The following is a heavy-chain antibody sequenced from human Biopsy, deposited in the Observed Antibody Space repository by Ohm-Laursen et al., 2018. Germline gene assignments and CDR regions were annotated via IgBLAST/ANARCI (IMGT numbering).Heavy chain of an antibody. CDR3: ARDRDRRGWFDP. V-gene: IGHV4-4*07. J-gene: IGHJ5*02. Sequence: GTLSLTCTVSGGSLSSYSWSWIRQPAGKGLEWIGQTYTSGITNYNPSLKSRVTMSVDTSKNKFSLRVSSVTAADTAVYYCARDRDRRGWFDPWGQGTLVTVSS. CDR2: TYTSGIT. D-gene: IGHD1-14*01. CDR1: GGSLSSYS.